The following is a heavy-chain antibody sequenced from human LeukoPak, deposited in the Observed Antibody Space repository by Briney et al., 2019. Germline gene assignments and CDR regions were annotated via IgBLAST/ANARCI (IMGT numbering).Heavy chain of an antibody. Sequence: QTGGSLRLSCAASGFTFSSYWMSWVRQAPGKGLEWVANIKQDGSEKYYVDSVKGRFTISRDNAKNSLYLQMNSLRAEDTAVYYCASIDKPDIVVVPAVPPRYYYYGMDVWGQGTTVTVSS. J-gene: IGHJ6*02. D-gene: IGHD2-2*01. V-gene: IGHV3-7*01. CDR3: ASIDKPDIVVVPAVPPRYYYYGMDV. CDR1: GFTFSSYW. CDR2: IKQDGSEK.